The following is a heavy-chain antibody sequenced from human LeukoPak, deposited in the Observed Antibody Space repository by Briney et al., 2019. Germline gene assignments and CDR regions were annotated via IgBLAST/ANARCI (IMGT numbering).Heavy chain of an antibody. D-gene: IGHD6-13*01. Sequence: GGSLRLSCAASGFTFSSYGMHWVRQAPGKGLEWVAVIWYDGSNKYYADSVKGRFTISRDNSKNTLYLQMNSLRAEDTAVYYCARSLYSSSWYHYYYYGMDVWDQGTTVTVSS. V-gene: IGHV3-33*01. CDR1: GFTFSSYG. CDR3: ARSLYSSSWYHYYYYGMDV. CDR2: IWYDGSNK. J-gene: IGHJ6*02.